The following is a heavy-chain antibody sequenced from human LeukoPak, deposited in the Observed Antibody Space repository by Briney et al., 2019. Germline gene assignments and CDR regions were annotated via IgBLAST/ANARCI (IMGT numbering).Heavy chain of an antibody. CDR1: GYTFTSYD. V-gene: IGHV1-8*03. CDR3: ARASRAAIPDY. Sequence: ASVKVSCKAFGYTFTSYDINWVRQATGQGLEWMGWMNPNSGNTGYAQKFQGRVTITRNTSISTAYMELSSLRSEDTAVYYCARASRAAIPDYWGQGTLVTVSS. J-gene: IGHJ4*02. D-gene: IGHD6-13*01. CDR2: MNPNSGNT.